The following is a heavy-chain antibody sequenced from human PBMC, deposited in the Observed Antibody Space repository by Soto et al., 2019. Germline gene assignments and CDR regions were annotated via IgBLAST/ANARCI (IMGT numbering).Heavy chain of an antibody. CDR1: GFTFSSYG. J-gene: IGHJ4*02. CDR3: TKFFRRGVPAALPGFIDF. D-gene: IGHD2-2*01. V-gene: IGHV3-30*18. CDR2: ISYDGSNK. Sequence: GGSLRLSCAASGFTFSSYGMHWVRQAPGKGLEWVAVISYDGSNKYYADSVKGRFTISRDNSKNTLYLQMNSLRAEDTAVYYCTKFFRRGVPAALPGFIDFRGQATLVTVSS.